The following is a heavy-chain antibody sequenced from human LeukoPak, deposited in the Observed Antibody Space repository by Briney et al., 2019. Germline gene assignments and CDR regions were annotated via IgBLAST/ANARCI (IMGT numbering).Heavy chain of an antibody. CDR2: IWFDGSKK. V-gene: IGHV3-33*01. Sequence: GGSLRLSCAASGFTFSSYGMHWVRQAPGKGLEWVAVIWFDGSKKLYADSVKGRFTISRDNSKNTLYLQMNSLRAEDTAVYYCARVYCSSTSCADYWGQGTLVTVSS. CDR3: ARVYCSSTSCADY. J-gene: IGHJ4*02. D-gene: IGHD2-2*01. CDR1: GFTFSSYG.